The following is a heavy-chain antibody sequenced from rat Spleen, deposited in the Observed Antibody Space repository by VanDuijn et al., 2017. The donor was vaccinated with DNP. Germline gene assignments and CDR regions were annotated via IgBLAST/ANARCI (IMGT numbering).Heavy chain of an antibody. CDR1: GFTFSDYY. CDR3: ARHGYYTGDY. D-gene: IGHD1-1*01. V-gene: IGHV5-22*01. Sequence: EVQLVKSGGGLVQPGRSLKLSCAASGFTFSDYYMAWVRQAPKKGLEWVASIGYEGSGIYFGDSVKGRFTVSRDDTKSTLYLQMNSLTSEDTATYDCARHGYYTGDYWGQGVMVTVSS. J-gene: IGHJ2*01. CDR2: IGYEGSGI.